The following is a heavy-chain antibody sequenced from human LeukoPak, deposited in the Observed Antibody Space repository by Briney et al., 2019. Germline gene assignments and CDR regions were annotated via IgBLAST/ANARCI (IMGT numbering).Heavy chain of an antibody. J-gene: IGHJ5*02. Sequence: ASVKVSCKASGYTFTGYYMHWVRQAPGQGLEWMGWINPNSGGTNYAQKFQGRVTMTRDTSISTAYMELSRLRSDDTAVYYCARGETYDYTIIVDPWGQGTLVTVSS. D-gene: IGHD4-11*01. CDR1: GYTFTGYY. V-gene: IGHV1-2*02. CDR2: INPNSGGT. CDR3: ARGETYDYTIIVDP.